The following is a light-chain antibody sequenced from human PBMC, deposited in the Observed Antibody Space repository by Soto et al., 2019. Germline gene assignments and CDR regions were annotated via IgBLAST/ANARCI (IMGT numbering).Light chain of an antibody. CDR2: GTT. CDR1: QSVSSN. V-gene: IGKV3-20*01. Sequence: EIVMTQSPATLSVSPGERATLSCRASQSVSSNLAWYQQKPGQAPTLLIYGTTNRAAGIPDRFSGSGSGTDFTLTIIRMETEELAVYDCKQYGSSPSTVGQGTRREIK. J-gene: IGKJ5*01. CDR3: KQYGSSPST.